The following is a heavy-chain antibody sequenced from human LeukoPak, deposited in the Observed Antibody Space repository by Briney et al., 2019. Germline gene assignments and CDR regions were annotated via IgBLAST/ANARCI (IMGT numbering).Heavy chain of an antibody. D-gene: IGHD2-2*01. CDR1: GGTFSSYA. V-gene: IGHV1-69*06. CDR2: IIPIFGTA. J-gene: IGHJ5*02. Sequence: GASVKASCKASGGTFSSYAISWVRQAPGQGLEWMGGIIPIFGTANYAQKFQGRVTITADKSTSTAYMELSSLRSEDTAAYYCARGGDYAEEGWFDPWGQGTLVTVSS. CDR3: ARGGDYAEEGWFDP.